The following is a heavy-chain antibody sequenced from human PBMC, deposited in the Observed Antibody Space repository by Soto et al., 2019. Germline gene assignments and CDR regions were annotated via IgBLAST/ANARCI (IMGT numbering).Heavy chain of an antibody. V-gene: IGHV3-7*01. CDR3: ARDSSADWNDLGIDY. J-gene: IGHJ4*02. Sequence: GSLRLSCAASGFTFSSYWMSWVRQAPGKGLEWVANIKQDGSEKYYVDSVKGRFTISRDNAKNSLYLQMNSLRAEDTAVYYCARDSSADWNDLGIDYWGQGTLVTV. CDR2: IKQDGSEK. D-gene: IGHD1-1*01. CDR1: GFTFSSYW.